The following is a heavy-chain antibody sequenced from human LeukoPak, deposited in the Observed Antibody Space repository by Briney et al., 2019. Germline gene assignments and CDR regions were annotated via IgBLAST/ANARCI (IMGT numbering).Heavy chain of an antibody. V-gene: IGHV1-69*02. CDR3: ARFWVGATYFDY. Sequence: GSSVKVSCKASGGTFSSYTISWVRQAPGQGLEWMGRIIPILGIANYAQKFQGRVTITADKSTSTAYMELSSLRSEDTAVYYCARFWVGATYFDYWGQGTLVTVSS. D-gene: IGHD1-26*01. CDR1: GGTFSSYT. CDR2: IIPILGIA. J-gene: IGHJ4*02.